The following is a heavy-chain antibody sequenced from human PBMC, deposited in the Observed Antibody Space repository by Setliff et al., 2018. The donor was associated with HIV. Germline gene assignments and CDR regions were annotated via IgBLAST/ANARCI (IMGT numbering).Heavy chain of an antibody. CDR3: ARQEWHSGRNGYFVDY. CDR2: IYQTWSI. D-gene: IGHD2-15*01. J-gene: IGHJ4*02. Sequence: SETLSLTCSVSGYSITNGYYWGWFRQSPGKGLEWIATIYQTWSIYYNPSLQSRVTLLLDMSKNQFSLKLSSVTAADTAVYYCARQEWHSGRNGYFVDYWGQGTLVTVSS. CDR1: GYSITNGYY. V-gene: IGHV4-38-2*02.